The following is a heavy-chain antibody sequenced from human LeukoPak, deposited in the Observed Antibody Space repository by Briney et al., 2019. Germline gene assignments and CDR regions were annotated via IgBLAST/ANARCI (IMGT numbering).Heavy chain of an antibody. V-gene: IGHV3-9*01. CDR1: GFTFDDYA. J-gene: IGHJ6*02. Sequence: PGRSLRLSCAASGFTFDDYAMHWVRQAPGKGLEWVSGISWNSGSIGYADSVKGRFTISRDNAKNSLYLQMNSLRAEDTALYYCAKDIHGSGSYELYYYYGMDVLGQGTTVTVSS. CDR2: ISWNSGSI. CDR3: AKDIHGSGSYELYYYYGMDV. D-gene: IGHD3-10*01.